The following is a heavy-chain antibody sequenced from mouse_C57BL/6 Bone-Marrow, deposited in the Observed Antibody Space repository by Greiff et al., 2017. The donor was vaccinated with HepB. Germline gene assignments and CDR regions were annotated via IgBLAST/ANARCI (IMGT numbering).Heavy chain of an antibody. Sequence: EVQVVESGGGLVKPGGSLKLSCAASGFTFSDYGMHWVRQAPEKGLEWVAYISSGSSTIYYADTVKGRFTISRDNAKNTLFLQMTSLRSEDTAMYYCARRRSLCDCYYDYFDYWGQGTTLTVSS. CDR3: ARRRSLCDCYYDYFDY. CDR1: GFTFSDYG. CDR2: ISSGSSTI. J-gene: IGHJ2*01. D-gene: IGHD2-3*01. V-gene: IGHV5-17*01.